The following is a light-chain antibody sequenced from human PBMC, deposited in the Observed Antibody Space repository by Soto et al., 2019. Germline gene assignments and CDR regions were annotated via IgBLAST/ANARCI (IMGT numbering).Light chain of an antibody. J-gene: IGKJ2*01. CDR3: QQYNDWPTYT. V-gene: IGKV3-15*01. CDR1: QSVSSN. CDR2: GAS. Sequence: IVMTQSPATLSVSPGERATLSCRASQSVSSNLAWYQQKPGQAPRLLIFGASIRATGVAARLSAGGSGTECTLTISSLQSEDFAIYYCQQYNDWPTYTFGQGTNLQIK.